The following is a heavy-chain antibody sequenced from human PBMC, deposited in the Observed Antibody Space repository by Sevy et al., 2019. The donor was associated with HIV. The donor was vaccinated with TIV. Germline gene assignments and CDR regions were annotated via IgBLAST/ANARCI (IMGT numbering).Heavy chain of an antibody. J-gene: IGHJ4*02. CDR2: CRDKANSYTT. Sequence: GGSLRLSCVASGFTFSDHYIDWVRQAPGKGLEWIGRCRDKANSYTTEDAASVKGRFTLSRDDSRNSVYLQMNSLTTEDTAVYYCARDRGRYHIDYWGQGTLVTVSS. CDR1: GFTFSDHY. V-gene: IGHV3-72*01. D-gene: IGHD1-26*01. CDR3: ARDRGRYHIDY.